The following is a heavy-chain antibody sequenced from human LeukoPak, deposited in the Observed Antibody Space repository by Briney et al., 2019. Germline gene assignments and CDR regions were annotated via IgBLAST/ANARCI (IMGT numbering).Heavy chain of an antibody. Sequence: SETLSLTCTVSGGSINSYYWSYIRQPPGKGLEWIAYIYYSGSSSYNPSLRSRVTISVDTSKNQFSLKLSSVTAADTAVYYCARHEIAAAGANAFDIWGQGTVVTVS. V-gene: IGHV4-59*08. CDR2: IYYSGSS. CDR3: ARHEIAAAGANAFDI. CDR1: GGSINSYY. J-gene: IGHJ3*02. D-gene: IGHD6-13*01.